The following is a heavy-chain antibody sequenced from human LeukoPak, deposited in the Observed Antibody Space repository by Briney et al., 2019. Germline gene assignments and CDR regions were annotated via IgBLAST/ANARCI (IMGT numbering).Heavy chain of an antibody. CDR2: INTDGSST. Sequence: GGSLRLSCAASRXTFGSYWMHWVRQAPGKGLVWVSRINTDGSSTTYADSVKGRFTISRDNAKNTLYLQMNSLRAEDTAVYYCASRTGVYWGQGTLVTVSS. CDR3: ASRTGVY. CDR1: RXTFGSYW. D-gene: IGHD1-14*01. V-gene: IGHV3-74*01. J-gene: IGHJ4*02.